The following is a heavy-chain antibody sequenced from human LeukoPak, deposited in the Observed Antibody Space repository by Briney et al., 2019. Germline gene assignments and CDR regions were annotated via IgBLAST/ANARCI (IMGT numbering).Heavy chain of an antibody. CDR1: GGTFSSYA. CDR2: IIPIFGTA. Sequence: AASVKVSCKASGGTFSSYAISWVRQAPGQGLEWMGGIIPIFGTANYAQKFQGRVTITADESTSTAYMELRSLRSEDTAVYYCARLYCSSTSCLWGQGALVTVSS. CDR3: ARLYCSSTSCL. J-gene: IGHJ4*02. V-gene: IGHV1-69*13. D-gene: IGHD2-2*01.